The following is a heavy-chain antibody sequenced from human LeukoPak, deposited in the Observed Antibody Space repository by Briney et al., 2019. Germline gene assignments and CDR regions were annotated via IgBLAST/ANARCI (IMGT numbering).Heavy chain of an antibody. CDR2: IYYSGCT. D-gene: IGHD1-14*01. J-gene: IGHJ5*02. V-gene: IGHV4-39*01. CDR3: ARGPRIQTGRLDWFDP. Sequence: SETLSLTCTVSGGSISSSSYYWGWIRQPPGKGLEWIGSIYYSGCTYYNPSLKSRVTISVDTSKNQFSLKLSSVTAADTAVYYCARGPRIQTGRLDWFDPWGQGTLVTDSS. CDR1: GGSISSSSYY.